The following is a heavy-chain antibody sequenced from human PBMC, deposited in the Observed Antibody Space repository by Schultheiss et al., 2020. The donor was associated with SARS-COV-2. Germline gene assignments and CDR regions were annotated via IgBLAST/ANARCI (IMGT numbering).Heavy chain of an antibody. V-gene: IGHV3-21*05. CDR3: ARAQPPIMVQGVITHYYYYGMDV. Sequence: GGSLRLSCAASGFTFSSYPMHWVRQAPGKGLEWVSYISSSSSYIYYADSVKGRFTISRDNAKNSLYLQMNSLRAEDTAVYYCARAQPPIMVQGVITHYYYYGMDVWGQGTTVTVSS. CDR1: GFTFSSYP. D-gene: IGHD3-10*01. J-gene: IGHJ6*02. CDR2: ISSSSSYI.